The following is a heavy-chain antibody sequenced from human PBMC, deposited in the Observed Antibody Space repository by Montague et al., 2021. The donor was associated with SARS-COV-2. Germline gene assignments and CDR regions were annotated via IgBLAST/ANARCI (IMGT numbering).Heavy chain of an antibody. V-gene: IGHV4-39*01. D-gene: IGHD3-22*01. Sequence: SETLSLTCTVSGGSISSSSYYWGWLRQPPGKGLEWIGSICYSGSTYYNPSLKSRVTISVDTSKNQFSLKLSSVTAADTAVCDCATLGNNYYDSSGYGDVWGQGTTVTVSS. J-gene: IGHJ6*02. CDR3: ATLGNNYYDSSGYGDV. CDR2: ICYSGST. CDR1: GGSISSSSYY.